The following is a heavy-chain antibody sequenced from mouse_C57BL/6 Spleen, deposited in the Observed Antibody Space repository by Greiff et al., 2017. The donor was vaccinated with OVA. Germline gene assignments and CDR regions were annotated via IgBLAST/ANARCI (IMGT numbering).Heavy chain of an antibody. Sequence: QVQLQQSGAELVKPGASVKISCKASGYAFSSYWMNWVKQRPGKGLEWIGQIYPGDGDTNYNGKFKGKATLTADKSSSTAYMQLSSLTSEDSAVYFCARWTTGTLYFDYWGQGTTLTVSS. CDR3: ARWTTGTLYFDY. CDR2: IYPGDGDT. V-gene: IGHV1-80*01. J-gene: IGHJ2*01. D-gene: IGHD1-1*01. CDR1: GYAFSSYW.